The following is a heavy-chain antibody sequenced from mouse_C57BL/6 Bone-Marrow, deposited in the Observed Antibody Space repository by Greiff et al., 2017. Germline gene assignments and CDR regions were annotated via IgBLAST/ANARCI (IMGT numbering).Heavy chain of an antibody. CDR2: IYPRSGNN. V-gene: IGHV1-81*01. CDR1: GYTFTSYG. D-gene: IGHD2-2*01. Sequence: QVQLKESGAELARPGASVKLSCKASGYTFTSYGISWVKQRTGPGLEWIGEIYPRSGNNYYNEKFKGKATLTADKSSSTAYMELRSLTSEDSAVYFCARGIYYGYDWGQGTTLTVSS. CDR3: ARGIYYGYD. J-gene: IGHJ2*01.